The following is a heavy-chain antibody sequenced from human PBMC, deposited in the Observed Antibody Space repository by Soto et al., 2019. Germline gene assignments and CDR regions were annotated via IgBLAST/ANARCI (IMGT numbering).Heavy chain of an antibody. J-gene: IGHJ6*02. CDR2: ISSSSSYI. CDR1: GFTFSYYS. D-gene: IGHD4-17*01. CDR3: ARVYGDYGTYYYYGMDV. Sequence: GSLRLSCVASGFTFSYYSMNWVRQAPGKGLEWVSSISSSSSYISYVDSVKGRFTISRDNARNSLYLQMNSLIAEDTAVYYCARVYGDYGTYYYYGMDVWGQGTTVTVSS. V-gene: IGHV3-21*01.